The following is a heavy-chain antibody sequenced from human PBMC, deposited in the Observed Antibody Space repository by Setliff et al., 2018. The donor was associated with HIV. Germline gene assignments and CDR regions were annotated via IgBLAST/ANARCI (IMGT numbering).Heavy chain of an antibody. Sequence: PSETLSLTCGVSGIPIDRVYSWAWIRQPPGKGLEWIGTISHSGSTHYNSPLQGRISISIDTSKNQFSLTLTSVTAADTAMYYCARDQSDYNVLTGFGDFDYWGHGTLVTVYS. D-gene: IGHD3-9*01. V-gene: IGHV4-38-2*02. CDR3: ARDQSDYNVLTGFGDFDY. CDR2: ISHSGST. J-gene: IGHJ4*01. CDR1: GIPIDRVYS.